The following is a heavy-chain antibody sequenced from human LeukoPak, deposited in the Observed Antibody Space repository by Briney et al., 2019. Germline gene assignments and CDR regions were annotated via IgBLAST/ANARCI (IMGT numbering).Heavy chain of an antibody. CDR3: AKGPTGTLYYYYYGMDV. CDR1: GFTFSSYA. CDR2: ISYDGSNK. V-gene: IGHV3-30-3*01. J-gene: IGHJ6*02. Sequence: QAGGSLRLSCAASGFTFSSYAMHWVRQAPGKGLEWVAVISYDGSNKYYADSVKGRFTISRDNSKNTLYLQMNSLRAEDTAVYYCAKGPTGTLYYYYYGMDVWGQGTTVTVSS. D-gene: IGHD1-14*01.